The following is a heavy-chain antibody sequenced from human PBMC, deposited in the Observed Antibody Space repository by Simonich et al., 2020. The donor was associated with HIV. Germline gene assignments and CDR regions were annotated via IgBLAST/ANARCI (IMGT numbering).Heavy chain of an antibody. Sequence: QVQLVESGGGVVQPGRSLRLSCAASGFTFSSYAMHWVRQAPGKGLEWVAVISYDGSNKYYADSVKGRFTISRDNSKHTLYRQMNSLRAEDTAVYYCASGGSISSVWADDYWGQGTLVTVSS. D-gene: IGHD3-16*01. J-gene: IGHJ4*02. CDR1: GFTFSSYA. CDR3: ASGGSISSVWADDY. CDR2: ISYDGSNK. V-gene: IGHV3-30*07.